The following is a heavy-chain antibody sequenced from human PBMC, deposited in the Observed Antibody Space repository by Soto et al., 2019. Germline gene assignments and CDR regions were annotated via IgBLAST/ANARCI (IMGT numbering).Heavy chain of an antibody. CDR1: GFTFSSYA. J-gene: IGHJ6*02. Sequence: QVQLVESGGGVVQPGRSLRLSCAASGFTFSSYAMHWVRQAPGKGLQWVAVISYDGSNKYYADSVKGRFTISRDNSKNTLYLQMNSLRAADTAVYYCARDLGASSSSGRHYYGMEVWGQGTTVTLSS. V-gene: IGHV3-30-3*01. CDR2: ISYDGSNK. D-gene: IGHD6-13*01. CDR3: ARDLGASSSSGRHYYGMEV.